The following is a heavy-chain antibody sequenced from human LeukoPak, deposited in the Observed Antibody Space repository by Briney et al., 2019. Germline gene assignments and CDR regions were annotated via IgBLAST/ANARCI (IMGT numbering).Heavy chain of an antibody. V-gene: IGHV1-18*01. Sequence: ASVKVSCKASGYTFTSYGISWVRQAPGQGLEWMGWISAYNGNTNYAQKFQGRVTMTEDTSTDTAYMELSSLRSEDTAVYYCATRTLSGSYSRFDYWGQGTLVTVSS. J-gene: IGHJ4*02. CDR3: ATRTLSGSYSRFDY. CDR1: GYTFTSYG. D-gene: IGHD1-26*01. CDR2: ISAYNGNT.